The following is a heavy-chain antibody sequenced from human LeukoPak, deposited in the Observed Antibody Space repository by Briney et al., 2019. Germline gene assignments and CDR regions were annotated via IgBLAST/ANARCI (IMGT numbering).Heavy chain of an antibody. Sequence: GGSLRLSCAASGFTFSNHGMHWVRQAPGKGPEWVALIWYDGSNKYYGESVKGRFTISRDNSKNTVYLQMNSLRVEDTGVYYCARDRLEAVTDDDYFDYWGQGTLVTVSS. V-gene: IGHV3-33*01. D-gene: IGHD2-21*02. CDR1: GFTFSNHG. CDR2: IWYDGSNK. J-gene: IGHJ4*02. CDR3: ARDRLEAVTDDDYFDY.